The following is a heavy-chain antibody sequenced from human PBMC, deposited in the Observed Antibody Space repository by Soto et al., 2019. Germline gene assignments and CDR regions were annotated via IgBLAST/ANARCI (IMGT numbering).Heavy chain of an antibody. CDR3: ARLWRYDILTGYSNWFDP. V-gene: IGHV4-34*01. J-gene: IGHJ5*02. CDR1: GRSFSGYY. D-gene: IGHD3-9*01. CDR2: INHSGST. Sequence: SETLSLTCAVYGRSFSGYYWCRIRQPPGKGLEWIGEINHSGSTNYNPSLKSRVTISVDTSKNQFSLKLSSVTAADTAVYYCARLWRYDILTGYSNWFDPWGQGTLVTVS.